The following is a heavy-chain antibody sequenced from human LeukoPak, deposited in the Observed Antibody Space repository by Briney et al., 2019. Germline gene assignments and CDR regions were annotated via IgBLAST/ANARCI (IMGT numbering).Heavy chain of an antibody. CDR2: ISYNGNSK. V-gene: IGHV3-30*18. CDR3: AKDWGSSGWYNYFDP. CDR1: GFTISSHG. D-gene: IGHD6-19*01. J-gene: IGHJ5*02. Sequence: GGSLRLSCAVSGFTISSHGMHWVRQAPGKGLEWVAMISYNGNSKYYGDSVKGRFTISRDNSKNTLYLQMDTLRAEDTAVYYCAKDWGSSGWYNYFDPWGQGTLVTVSS.